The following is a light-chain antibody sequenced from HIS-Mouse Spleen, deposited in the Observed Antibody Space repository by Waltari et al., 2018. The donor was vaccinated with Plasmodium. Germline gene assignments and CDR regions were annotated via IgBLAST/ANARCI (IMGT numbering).Light chain of an antibody. Sequence: EIVMTQSPATLSVSPGERATLSCRASPSVSSNLAWYQQKPGQAPRLLIDGASTRATGIPAMFSGSGSGTEFTLTISSLQSEDFAVDYCQQYNNWSFTFGPGTKVDIK. J-gene: IGKJ3*01. CDR1: PSVSSN. CDR3: QQYNNWSFT. CDR2: GAS. V-gene: IGKV3-15*01.